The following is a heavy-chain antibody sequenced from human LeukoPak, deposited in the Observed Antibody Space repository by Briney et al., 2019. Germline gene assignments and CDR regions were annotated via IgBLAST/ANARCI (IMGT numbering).Heavy chain of an antibody. D-gene: IGHD1-14*01. CDR3: AGFQPAPYWYFDL. CDR1: GGSFSGYY. Sequence: SETLSLTCVVYGGSFSGYYWSWIRQPPGKGLEWIGEINHSGSTNYNPSLKSRVTISVGTSKNQFSLKLSSVTAADTAVYYCAGFQPAPYWYFDLWGRGTLVTVSS. V-gene: IGHV4-34*01. J-gene: IGHJ2*01. CDR2: INHSGST.